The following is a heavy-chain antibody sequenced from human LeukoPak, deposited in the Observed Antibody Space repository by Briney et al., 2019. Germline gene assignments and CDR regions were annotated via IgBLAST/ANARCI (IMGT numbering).Heavy chain of an antibody. Sequence: GGSLRLSCAASGFIFSGHVMHWVRQAPGKGLEWVSVIYSGGSTYYADSVKGRFTISRHNSKNTLYLQMNSLRAEDTAVYYCASQPGHSSSWYASGYWGQGTLVTVSS. J-gene: IGHJ4*02. V-gene: IGHV3-53*04. CDR1: GFIFSGHV. D-gene: IGHD6-13*01. CDR3: ASQPGHSSSWYASGY. CDR2: IYSGGST.